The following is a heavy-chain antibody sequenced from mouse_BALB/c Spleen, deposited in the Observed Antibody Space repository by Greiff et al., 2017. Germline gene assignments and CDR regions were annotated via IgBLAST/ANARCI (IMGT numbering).Heavy chain of an antibody. J-gene: IGHJ4*01. V-gene: IGHV1-67*01. D-gene: IGHD3-1*01. CDR1: GYTFTDYA. CDR2: ISTYYGDA. Sequence: VQLQQSGPELVRPGVSVKISCKGSGYTFTDYAMHWVKQSHAKSLEWIGVISTYYGDASYNQKFKGKATMTVDKSSSTAYMELARLTSEDSAIYYCARSGGGSGYYAMDYWGQGTSVTVSS. CDR3: ARSGGGSGYYAMDY.